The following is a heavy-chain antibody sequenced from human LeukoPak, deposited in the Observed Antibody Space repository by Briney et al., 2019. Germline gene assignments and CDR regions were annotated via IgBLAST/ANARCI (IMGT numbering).Heavy chain of an antibody. CDR2: ISWNSGSI. J-gene: IGHJ4*02. CDR3: AKDGSSSWSEVFPDY. V-gene: IGHV3-9*01. Sequence: GGSLRLSCAASGFTFDDYAMHWVRQAPGKGLEWVSGISWNSGSIGYADSVKGRFTISRDNAKNSLYLQMNSLRAEDTALYYCAKDGSSSWSEVFPDYWGQGTLVTVSS. CDR1: GFTFDDYA. D-gene: IGHD6-13*01.